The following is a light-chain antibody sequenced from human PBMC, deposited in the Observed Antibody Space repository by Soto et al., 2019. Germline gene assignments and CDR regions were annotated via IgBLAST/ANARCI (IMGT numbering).Light chain of an antibody. V-gene: IGKV3-20*01. CDR1: QSVSSSY. CDR2: GAS. Sequence: EIVLTQSPGTLSLSPGERATLSCRASQSVSSSYLAWYQQKPGQAPRLLIYGASSRATGIPDRFSGSGSGTDFTLTISTLEPEDSAVYYCQQYGSSPITFCQGTRLEIK. J-gene: IGKJ5*01. CDR3: QQYGSSPIT.